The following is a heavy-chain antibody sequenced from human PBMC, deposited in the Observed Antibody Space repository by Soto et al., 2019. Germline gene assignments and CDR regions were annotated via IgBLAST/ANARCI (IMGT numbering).Heavy chain of an antibody. CDR3: ASRDPGTSVDY. CDR1: GGSFTSNNW. V-gene: IGHV4-4*02. J-gene: IGHJ4*02. D-gene: IGHD1-7*01. Sequence: SETLSLTCAVSGGSFTSNNWWTWVRQPPGQGLEWIGEIYRTGSTNYNPSLKSRVTISLDKSENQFSLKVTSLTAADTAVYYCASRDPGTSVDYWGQGTLVTVS. CDR2: IYRTGST.